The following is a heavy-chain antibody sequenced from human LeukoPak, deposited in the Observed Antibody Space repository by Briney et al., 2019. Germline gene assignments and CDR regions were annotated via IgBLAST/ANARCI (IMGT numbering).Heavy chain of an antibody. CDR1: GFPFNIYA. CDR2: IFGNGEGA. V-gene: IGHV3-23*01. J-gene: IGHJ4*02. Sequence: GGSLRLSCVGSGFPFNIYAMNWVRLAPGKGLEWVSGIFGNGEGADYAGSVKGRFTISRDNSKNTLYLQMNNLKAEGTALYYCAKDRLPDGRWSLDYWGQGTLVTVSS. D-gene: IGHD6-13*01. CDR3: AKDRLPDGRWSLDY.